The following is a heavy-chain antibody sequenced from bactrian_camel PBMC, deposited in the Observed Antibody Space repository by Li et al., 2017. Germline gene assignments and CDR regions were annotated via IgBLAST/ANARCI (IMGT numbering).Heavy chain of an antibody. CDR3: AASRRTPLGWQPGCSRTVVSTDFIY. CDR1: EYLFSVYQ. Sequence: QLVESGGGSVQAGGSLRLSCLSSEYLFSVYQMAWFRQVPGKAREGVANLDSDASTTYADSVKGRFTISKDTANNTLYLEMNELKPEDTAMYVCAASRRTPLGWQPGCSRTVVSTDFIYWGRGTQVTVS. D-gene: IGHD5*01. J-gene: IGHJ4*01. V-gene: IGHV3S53*01. CDR2: LDSDAST.